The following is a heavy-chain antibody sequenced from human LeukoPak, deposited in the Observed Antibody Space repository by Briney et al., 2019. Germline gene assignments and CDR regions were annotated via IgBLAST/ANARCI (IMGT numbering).Heavy chain of an antibody. CDR2: IDTSGTT. D-gene: IGHD3-10*01. J-gene: IGHJ4*02. Sequence: KPSETLSLTCSVSGGSISNYFWSWIRQPAGKGLEWIGRIDTSGTTNYNPSLKSRVTLSLDTSKNQFSLKLSSVTAADTAVYYCAGDYYGPGPFDYWGQGTLVTVSS. CDR1: GGSISNYF. V-gene: IGHV4-4*07. CDR3: AGDYYGPGPFDY.